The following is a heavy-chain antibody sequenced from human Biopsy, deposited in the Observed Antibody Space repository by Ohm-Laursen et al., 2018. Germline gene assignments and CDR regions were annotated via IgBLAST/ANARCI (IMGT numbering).Heavy chain of an antibody. CDR3: ARDAHESSGYIGWFGS. D-gene: IGHD3-22*01. V-gene: IGHV3-64*01. Sequence: GSLRLSCAASGFTFRNYALHWVRQAPGKGLEHVSTISSNGGGRFYANSVKGRFTISRDNSKNTLYLQMDSLRTEDMAVYYCARDAHESSGYIGWFGSWGQGSLVTVSS. CDR1: GFTFRNYA. J-gene: IGHJ5*01. CDR2: ISSNGGGR.